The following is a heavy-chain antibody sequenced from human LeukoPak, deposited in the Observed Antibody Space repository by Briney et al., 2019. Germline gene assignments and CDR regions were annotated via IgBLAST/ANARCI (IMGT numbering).Heavy chain of an antibody. Sequence: PGGSLRLSCAASGFTFSSYSMNWVRQAPGKGLEWVSSISSSSSYIYYADSVKGRFTISRDNAKNSLYLQMNSLRAEDTAVYYCARAESDLWSGELLYPNWFDPWGQGTLVTVSS. D-gene: IGHD3-10*01. CDR2: ISSSSSYI. CDR3: ARAESDLWSGELLYPNWFDP. J-gene: IGHJ5*02. V-gene: IGHV3-21*01. CDR1: GFTFSSYS.